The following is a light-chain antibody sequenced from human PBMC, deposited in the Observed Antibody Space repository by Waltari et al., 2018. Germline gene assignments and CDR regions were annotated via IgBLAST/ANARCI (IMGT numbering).Light chain of an antibody. CDR1: QRVSSN. CDR2: GAS. J-gene: IGKJ1*01. CDR3: QQYNNWPRT. Sequence: EIVMTQSPATLSVSPGERATLSCSASQRVSSNLAWYQQKPGQAPRLLIYGASTRATGSPARFSGSGSGTEFTITISSMQSEDFAVYYCQQYNNWPRTFGQGTKVEIK. V-gene: IGKV3-15*01.